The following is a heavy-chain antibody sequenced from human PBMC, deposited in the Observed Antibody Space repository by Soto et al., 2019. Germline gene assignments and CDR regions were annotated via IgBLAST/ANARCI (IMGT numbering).Heavy chain of an antibody. CDR2: IHSDGSST. CDR3: ARGDRGAFAL. J-gene: IGHJ3*01. CDR1: GFTFSYYW. V-gene: IGHV3-74*03. Sequence: EVQLVESGGGLVQPGESLRLSCAASGFTFSYYWMHWVRQAPGKGLVWVSRIHSDGSSTTYADYVKGRFSISRDNGMNTVYLPMNSLRAEDTAVYYCARGDRGAFALWGQGAVVTVSS. D-gene: IGHD5-12*01.